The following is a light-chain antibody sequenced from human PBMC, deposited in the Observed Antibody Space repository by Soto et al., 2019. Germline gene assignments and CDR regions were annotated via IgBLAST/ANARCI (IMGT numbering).Light chain of an antibody. Sequence: QSALTQPPSASGSPGQSVTISCTGTSSDVGGYNYVSWYQQYPGRAPKLMIYEVTKRPSGVPDRFSGSKSGNTASLTVSGLRAEDEADYYCSSYAASDNFYFVFGGGTEPTVL. V-gene: IGLV2-8*01. CDR1: SSDVGGYNY. CDR3: SSYAASDNFYFV. CDR2: EVT. J-gene: IGLJ3*02.